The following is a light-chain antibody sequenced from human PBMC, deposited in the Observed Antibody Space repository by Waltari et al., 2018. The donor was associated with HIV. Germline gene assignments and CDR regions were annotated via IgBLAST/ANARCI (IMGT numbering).Light chain of an antibody. V-gene: IGKV3-20*01. CDR2: GAS. Sequence: PGARATLSCRASQRVDRTYLAWYQHKVGQAPRLLIYGASTRATGIPDRFSGSGSGTDFTLALSRLEPEDFALYYCHQYGTSPYTFGQGTKLEIK. CDR1: QRVDRTY. CDR3: HQYGTSPYT. J-gene: IGKJ2*01.